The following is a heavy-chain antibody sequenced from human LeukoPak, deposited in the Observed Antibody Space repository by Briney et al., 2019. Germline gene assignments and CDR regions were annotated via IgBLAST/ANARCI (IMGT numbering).Heavy chain of an antibody. D-gene: IGHD1-1*01. V-gene: IGHV4-34*01. CDR3: VRRPRVRNWFDP. J-gene: IGHJ5*02. CDR1: GGSFSGYY. CDR2: INHSGST. Sequence: PSETLSLTCAVYGGSFSGYYWSWIRQPPGKGLEWIGEINHSGSTNYNPSLKSRVTISVDTSKNQFSLKLSSVTAADTAVYYCVRRPRVRNWFDPWGQGTLVTVSS.